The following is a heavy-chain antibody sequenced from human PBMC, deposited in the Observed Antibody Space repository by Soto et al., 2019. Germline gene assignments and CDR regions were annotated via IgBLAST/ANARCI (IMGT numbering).Heavy chain of an antibody. CDR1: GGTFSSYA. Sequence: SVKVSCKASGGTFSSYAISWVRQAPGQGLEWMGGIIPIFGTANYAQKFQGRVTITADESTSTAYMELSSLRSEDTAVYYCARDLYGGNSVEGYYYGMDVWGQGTTVTVSS. J-gene: IGHJ6*02. D-gene: IGHD4-17*01. V-gene: IGHV1-69*13. CDR2: IIPIFGTA. CDR3: ARDLYGGNSVEGYYYGMDV.